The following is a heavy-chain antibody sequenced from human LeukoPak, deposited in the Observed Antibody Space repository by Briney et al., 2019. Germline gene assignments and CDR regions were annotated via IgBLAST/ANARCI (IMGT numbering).Heavy chain of an antibody. CDR2: IIPIFGTA. Sequence: GSSVKVSCKASGGTFSSYAISWVRQAPGQGLEWIGGIIPIFGTANYAQKFQGRVTITTDESTSTAYMELSSLRSEDTAVYYCARHAHNDYGDYVLDYWGQGTLVTVSS. CDR3: ARHAHNDYGDYVLDY. D-gene: IGHD4-17*01. J-gene: IGHJ4*02. CDR1: GGTFSSYA. V-gene: IGHV1-69*05.